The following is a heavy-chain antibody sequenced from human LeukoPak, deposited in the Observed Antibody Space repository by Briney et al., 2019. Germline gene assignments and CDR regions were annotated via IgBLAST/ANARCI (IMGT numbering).Heavy chain of an antibody. J-gene: IGHJ4*01. Sequence: GGSLRHLYAASGFTVSSNYMNWVRQAPGKGLEWVSLIYSGSSTNYADSVKGRFTISRDNSKNTLYLQMNSLRAEDTAVYYCARGPRPGSSGYPNLDYWGQGTLVTVSS. CDR3: ARGPRPGSSGYPNLDY. CDR1: GFTVSSNY. D-gene: IGHD5-12*01. CDR2: IYSGSST. V-gene: IGHV3-53*01.